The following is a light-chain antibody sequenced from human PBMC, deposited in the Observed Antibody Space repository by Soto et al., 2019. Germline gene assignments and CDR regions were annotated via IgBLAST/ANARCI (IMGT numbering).Light chain of an antibody. CDR2: KAS. CDR1: QSISTW. Sequence: DIQMTQSPSSLSASVGDRVTITCLASQSISTWLAWYQLKTGKAPTLLIYKASTFQGGVPSRFSGSGSGTEFTLTTISRQPDDVSTYYYQQYNGFSPYTLGQGTKLAI. CDR3: QQYNGFSPYT. J-gene: IGKJ2*01. V-gene: IGKV1-5*03.